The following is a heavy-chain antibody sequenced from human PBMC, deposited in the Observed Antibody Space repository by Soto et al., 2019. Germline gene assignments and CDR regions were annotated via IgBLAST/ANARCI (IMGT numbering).Heavy chain of an antibody. J-gene: IGHJ6*02. V-gene: IGHV3-33*08. CDR1: GFTLRLHA. CDR3: ARDGQQQTPYALDV. Sequence: QVQLVESGGGVIQPGRSLRLSCAASGFTLRLHAMHWVRQAPGKGLEWVAQIWYEGSNKYYTDSVKGRFTVSRDDFKNTVFLQMDSLRAEDTAVYYCARDGQQQTPYALDVWGQGTTVIVSS. D-gene: IGHD6-13*01. CDR2: IWYEGSNK.